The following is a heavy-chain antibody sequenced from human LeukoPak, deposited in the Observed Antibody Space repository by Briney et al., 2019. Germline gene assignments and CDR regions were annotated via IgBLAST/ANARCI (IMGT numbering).Heavy chain of an antibody. CDR1: VGSISSYY. D-gene: IGHD3-22*01. Sequence: SETLSLTCTVSVGSISSYYWGWIRQPPGKGLEWIGYIYYGGSTNYNPSLKSRVTISVDTSKNQFSLKLSSVTAADTAVYYCARHLPPDYYDSSGYPADAFDIWGQGTMVTVSS. CDR2: IYYGGST. CDR3: ARHLPPDYYDSSGYPADAFDI. V-gene: IGHV4-59*08. J-gene: IGHJ3*02.